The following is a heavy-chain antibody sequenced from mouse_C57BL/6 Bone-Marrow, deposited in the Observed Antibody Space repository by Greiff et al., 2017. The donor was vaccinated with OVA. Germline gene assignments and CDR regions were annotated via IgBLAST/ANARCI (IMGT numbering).Heavy chain of an antibody. V-gene: IGHV6-3*01. CDR3: TDSSGRYFDY. CDR1: GFTFSNYW. Sequence: EVKLMESGGGLVQPGGSMKLSCVASGFTFSNYWMNWVRQSPEKGLEWVAQIRLKSDNYATHYAESVKGRFTISRDDSKSSVYLQMNHLRAEDTGIYYCTDSSGRYFDYWGQGTTLTVSS. CDR2: IRLKSDNYAT. D-gene: IGHD3-2*02. J-gene: IGHJ2*01.